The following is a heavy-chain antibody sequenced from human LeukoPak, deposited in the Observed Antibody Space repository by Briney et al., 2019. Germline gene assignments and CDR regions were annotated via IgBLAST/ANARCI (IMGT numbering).Heavy chain of an antibody. D-gene: IGHD5-12*01. CDR3: AKAPPRGYGGYDFPHFDY. CDR1: GYSFTSYW. Sequence: GESLKISCKGSGYSFTSYWIGWVRQMPGKGLEWMGIIYPGDYDTRYSPSFQGQVTISTDKSISTAYLQMNSLRAEDTAVYYCAKAPPRGYGGYDFPHFDYWGQGTLVTVSS. V-gene: IGHV5-51*01. J-gene: IGHJ4*02. CDR2: IYPGDYDT.